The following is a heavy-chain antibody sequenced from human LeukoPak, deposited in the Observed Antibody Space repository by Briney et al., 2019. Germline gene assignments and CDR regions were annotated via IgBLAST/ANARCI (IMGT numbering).Heavy chain of an antibody. Sequence: PGGSLRLSCAASGFTFDDYAMHCVRQAPGKGLEWGSGISWNSGSIGHADSVKGRLTISRDNAKSSLYLQMNSLRAEDTALYFCAKDGIPRYYYGSGSYYLYYMDVWGKGTTVTVSS. J-gene: IGHJ6*03. D-gene: IGHD3-10*01. CDR2: ISWNSGSI. V-gene: IGHV3-9*01. CDR3: AKDGIPRYYYGSGSYYLYYMDV. CDR1: GFTFDDYA.